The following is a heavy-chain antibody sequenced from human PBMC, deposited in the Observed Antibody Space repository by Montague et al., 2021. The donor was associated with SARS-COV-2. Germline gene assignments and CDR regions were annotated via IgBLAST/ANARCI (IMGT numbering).Heavy chain of an antibody. J-gene: IGHJ4*02. D-gene: IGHD3-22*01. Sequence: SLRLSCAASGFTFSRYSMNWVRQAPGKGLEWVSSISSSSSYIYYADSVKGRFTISRDNAKNSLYLQMNSLRAEDTAVYYCARGHYYDSSGYPYWGQGTLVTVSS. CDR1: GFTFSRYS. CDR3: ARGHYYDSSGYPY. CDR2: ISSSSSYI. V-gene: IGHV3-21*01.